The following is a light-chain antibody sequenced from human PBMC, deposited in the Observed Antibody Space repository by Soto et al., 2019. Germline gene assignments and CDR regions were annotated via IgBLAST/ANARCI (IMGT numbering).Light chain of an antibody. Sequence: EIVMTQSPATLSVSPGERATLSCRASQSVSSDLAWYHQKPGQAPRLLIYGASTRATGIPARFSGSGSGTEFTLTINSLQSEDFAVNYCQQYNNWPRTFGHGTKVEIK. CDR2: GAS. CDR3: QQYNNWPRT. CDR1: QSVSSD. J-gene: IGKJ1*01. V-gene: IGKV3-15*01.